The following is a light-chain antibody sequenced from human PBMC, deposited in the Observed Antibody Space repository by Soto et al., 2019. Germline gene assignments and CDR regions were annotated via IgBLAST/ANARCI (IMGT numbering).Light chain of an antibody. CDR1: QNVRSN. Sequence: EIVMAQSPATLSVSPGEYATLSCRASQNVRSNLAWYQQKPAQAPRLLIYGVSNRATGVPARFSGSGSGTEFTLTIRSLQSEDIAVYYCQQRSNWRVTFGGGTKVDIK. V-gene: IGKV3-15*01. CDR3: QQRSNWRVT. CDR2: GVS. J-gene: IGKJ4*01.